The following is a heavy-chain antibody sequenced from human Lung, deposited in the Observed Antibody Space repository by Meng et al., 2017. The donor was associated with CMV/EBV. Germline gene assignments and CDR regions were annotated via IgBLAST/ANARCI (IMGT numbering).Heavy chain of an antibody. CDR3: AREGTMVRGVYYYYYGMDV. J-gene: IGHJ6*02. V-gene: IGHV4-39*07. CDR2: IYYSGST. CDR1: GGSISSSSYY. Sequence: GSLRLXXTVSGGSISSSSYYWGWIRQPPGRGLEWIGTIYYSGSTYYNPSLKSRVTISLDTSKNQFSLKLSSVTAADTAVYYCAREGTMVRGVYYYYYGMDVWGQRTTVXVSS. D-gene: IGHD3-10*01.